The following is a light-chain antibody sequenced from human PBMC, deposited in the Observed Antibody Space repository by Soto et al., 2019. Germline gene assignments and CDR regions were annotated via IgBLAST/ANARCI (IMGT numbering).Light chain of an antibody. CDR2: DVS. V-gene: IGLV2-14*03. J-gene: IGLJ1*01. CDR1: SSDVDGYNY. CDR3: ISYTTISTYV. Sequence: QSALTQPASVSGSPGQSIAISCTGTSSDVDGYNYVSWYQHHPGKAPKLMIYDVSSRPSEVSNRFSGSKSGNTASLTISGLQAEDEADYYCISYTTISTYVFGTGTKVTVL.